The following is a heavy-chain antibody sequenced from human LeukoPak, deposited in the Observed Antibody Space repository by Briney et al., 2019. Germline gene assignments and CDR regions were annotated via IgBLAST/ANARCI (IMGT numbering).Heavy chain of an antibody. V-gene: IGHV3-30-3*01. CDR3: ASPAASGSSLFDY. Sequence: PGRSLRLSCAASGFTFSSYAMHWVRQAPGKGLEWVAVISYDGSNKYYADSVKGRFTISRDNSKNTLYLQMNSLRAEDTAVYYCASPAASGSSLFDYWGQGTLVTVSS. J-gene: IGHJ4*02. CDR2: ISYDGSNK. D-gene: IGHD1-26*01. CDR1: GFTFSSYA.